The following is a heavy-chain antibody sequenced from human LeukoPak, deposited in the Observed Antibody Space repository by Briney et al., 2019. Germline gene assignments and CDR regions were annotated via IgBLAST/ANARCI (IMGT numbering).Heavy chain of an antibody. CDR2: INHSGST. V-gene: IGHV4-34*01. CDR3: ASTYYYDSSGYYYANWFDP. Sequence: SETLSLTCAVYGGSFSGYYWSWIRQPPGKGLEWVGEINHSGSTNYNPSLKSRVTISVDTSKNQFSLKLSSVTAADTAVYYCASTYYYDSSGYYYANWFDPWGQGTLVTVSS. D-gene: IGHD3-22*01. J-gene: IGHJ5*02. CDR1: GGSFSGYY.